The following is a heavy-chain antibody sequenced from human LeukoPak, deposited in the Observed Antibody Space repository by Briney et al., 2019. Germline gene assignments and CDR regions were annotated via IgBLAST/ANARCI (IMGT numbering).Heavy chain of an antibody. Sequence: SETLSLTCAVYGGSFSGYYWSWIRQPPGKGPEWIGEINHSGSTNYNPSLKSRVTISVDTSKNQFSLKLSSVTAADTAVYYCARGRQWLPLGFDYWGQGTLVTVSS. D-gene: IGHD6-19*01. J-gene: IGHJ4*02. CDR3: ARGRQWLPLGFDY. CDR2: INHSGST. V-gene: IGHV4-34*01. CDR1: GGSFSGYY.